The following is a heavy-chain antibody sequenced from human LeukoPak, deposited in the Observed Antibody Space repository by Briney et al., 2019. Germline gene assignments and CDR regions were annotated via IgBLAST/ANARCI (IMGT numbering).Heavy chain of an antibody. Sequence: ASVKVSCKASGYTFTVYYIHWVRQAPGQGLEWMGWINPNSGGTNSAQKFQGRLTMTRDTSISTAYMELSRLRFDDTAVYYCARGLGGKLPPFDYWGQGTLVTVSS. J-gene: IGHJ4*02. CDR3: ARGLGGKLPPFDY. V-gene: IGHV1-2*02. CDR1: GYTFTVYY. CDR2: INPNSGGT. D-gene: IGHD7-27*01.